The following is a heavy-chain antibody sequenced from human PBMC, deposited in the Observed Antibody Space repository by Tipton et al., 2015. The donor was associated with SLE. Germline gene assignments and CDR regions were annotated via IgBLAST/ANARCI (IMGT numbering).Heavy chain of an antibody. Sequence: GSLRLSCAASGFTFDDYTMHWVRQAPGKGLEWVSLISWDGGSTYYADSVKGRFTISRDNSKNSLYLQMNSLRTEDTALYYCAKDMGVAPVLDIWGQGTMVTVSS. D-gene: IGHD3-3*01. V-gene: IGHV3-43*01. CDR1: GFTFDDYT. CDR3: AKDMGVAPVLDI. J-gene: IGHJ3*02. CDR2: ISWDGGST.